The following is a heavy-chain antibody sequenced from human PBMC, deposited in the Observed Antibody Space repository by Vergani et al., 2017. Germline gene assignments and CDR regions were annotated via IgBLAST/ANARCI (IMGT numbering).Heavy chain of an antibody. CDR2: IHTSGST. V-gene: IGHV4-61*02. Sequence: QVQLQESGPGLVKPSQTLSLTCTVSGGSINSNNYYWSWIRQPAGKGLEWIGRIHTSGSTNYNPSLKSRVTMSEDTSKNRFSLNRTTVTAADTAVYFCARGIFLCGSCDKPLFDYWVQGILVTVSS. D-gene: IGHD2-2*01. J-gene: IGHJ4*02. CDR3: ARGIFLCGSCDKPLFDY. CDR1: GGSINSNNYY.